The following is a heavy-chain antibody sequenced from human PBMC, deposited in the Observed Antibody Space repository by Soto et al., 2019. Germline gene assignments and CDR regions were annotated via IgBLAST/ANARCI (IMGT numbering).Heavy chain of an antibody. CDR1: GFTFSTNYG. J-gene: IGHJ4*02. CDR3: AKKCRGSCPFDY. CDR2: ISGSGDGI. D-gene: IGHD1-26*01. Sequence: EVQLLESGGALVQPGGSQRLSCVGSGFTFSTNYGLAWVRQARGKGLEWVSSISGSGDGIAYADSVKGRFTISTDSSKNTLYLQMNNLRADDTAVYFCAKKCRGSCPFDYWGQGPLVTVSS. V-gene: IGHV3-23*01.